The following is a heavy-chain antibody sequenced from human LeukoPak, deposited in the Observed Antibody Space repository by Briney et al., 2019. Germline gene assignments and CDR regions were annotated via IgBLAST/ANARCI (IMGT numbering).Heavy chain of an antibody. D-gene: IGHD1-26*01. J-gene: IGHJ6*02. CDR1: GFTFSSYA. V-gene: IGHV3-30-3*01. CDR2: ISYDGSNK. CDR3: ARIYRSGSYSGYYYYYGMDV. Sequence: GRSLRLSCAASGFTFSSYAMHWVRQAPGKGLEWVAVISYDGSNKYYADSVKGRFTISRDNSKNTLDLQMNSLRDEDTGVYYCARIYRSGSYSGYYYYYGMDVWGQGTTVTVSS.